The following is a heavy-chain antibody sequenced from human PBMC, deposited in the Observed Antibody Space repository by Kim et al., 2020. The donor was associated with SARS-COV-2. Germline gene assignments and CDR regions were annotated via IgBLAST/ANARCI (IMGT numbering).Heavy chain of an antibody. J-gene: IGHJ4*02. V-gene: IGHV4-39*01. CDR1: GGSISSSSYY. CDR2: IYYSGST. CDR3: ARQSDSN. Sequence: SETLSLTCTVSGGSISSSSYYWGWIRQPPGKGLEWIGSIYYSGSTYYNPSLKSRVTISVDTSKNQFSLKLSSVTAADTAVYYCARQSDSNWGQGTLVTVSS.